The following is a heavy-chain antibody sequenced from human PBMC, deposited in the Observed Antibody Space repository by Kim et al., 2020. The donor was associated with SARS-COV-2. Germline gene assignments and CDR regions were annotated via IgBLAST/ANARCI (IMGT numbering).Heavy chain of an antibody. CDR3: ARDPGDDGEGDY. CDR1: GFTVSSNY. V-gene: IGHV3-53*01. Sequence: GGSLRLSCAASGFTVSSNYMSWVRQAPGKGLEWVSVIYSGGSTYYADSVKGRFIISRDNSKNTLYLQMNSLRAEDTAVYYCARDPGDDGEGDYWGQGTLVTVSS. J-gene: IGHJ4*02. D-gene: IGHD4-17*01. CDR2: IYSGGST.